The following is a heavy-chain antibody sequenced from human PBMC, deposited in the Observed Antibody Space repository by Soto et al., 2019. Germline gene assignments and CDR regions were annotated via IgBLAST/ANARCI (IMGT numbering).Heavy chain of an antibody. D-gene: IGHD2-15*01. CDR3: AKQGAGGCSGGSCYPGYYYYYGMDV. Sequence: SETLSLTCTVSGGSISSSSYYWGWIRQPPGKGLEWIGSIYYSGSTYYNPSLKSRVTISVDTSKNQFSLKLSSVTAADSAVYYCAKQGAGGCSGGSCYPGYYYYYGMDVWGQGTTVNVSS. CDR2: IYYSGST. J-gene: IGHJ6*02. V-gene: IGHV4-39*01. CDR1: GGSISSSSYY.